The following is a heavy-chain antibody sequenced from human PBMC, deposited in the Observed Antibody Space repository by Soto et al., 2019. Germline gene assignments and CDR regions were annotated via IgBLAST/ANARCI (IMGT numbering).Heavy chain of an antibody. Sequence: QVQLVESGGGVVQPGRSLRLSCAASGFTFSSYGMHWVRQAPGKGLEWVALISFDGSNKYYADSVKGRFTISRDNSKNTLYLKMNSVGVENTSVFSGAKPLGSGSYVGDLYDWGRGPLVTVSS. CDR1: GFTFSSYG. CDR2: ISFDGSNK. D-gene: IGHD3-10*01. CDR3: AKPLGSGSYVGDLYD. J-gene: IGHJ4*02. V-gene: IGHV3-30*18.